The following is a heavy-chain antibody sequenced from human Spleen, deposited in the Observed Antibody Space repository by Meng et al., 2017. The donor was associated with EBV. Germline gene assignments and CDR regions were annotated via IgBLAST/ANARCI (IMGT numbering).Heavy chain of an antibody. J-gene: IGHJ4*02. CDR1: GYTFTDYY. CDR3: ARGYDRSCYYD. Sequence: QVQVLQSGAEVKKPGASVRVSCKASGYTFTDYYMHWVRQAPGQGLEWMGRIKPNSGGTNFAQKFQGRVTMTRDTAISTAYMDLSGLTSDDTAVYYCARGYDRSCYYDWGQGTLVTVSS. CDR2: IKPNSGGT. D-gene: IGHD3-22*01. V-gene: IGHV1-2*06.